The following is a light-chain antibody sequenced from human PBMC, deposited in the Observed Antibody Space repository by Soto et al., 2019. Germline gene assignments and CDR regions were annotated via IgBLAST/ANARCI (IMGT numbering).Light chain of an antibody. V-gene: IGLV2-23*01. J-gene: IGLJ2*01. CDR1: SSDVGSYNL. CDR2: EGN. CDR3: CSYARAPTYVL. Sequence: LTQPASVSGSLGQSITISCTGTSSDVGSYNLVSWYQQHPGKVPKLILYEGNKRPSGVSNRFSGSKSGNTASLTISGLXPEDEADYHCCSYARAPTYVLLGGGTKVTVL.